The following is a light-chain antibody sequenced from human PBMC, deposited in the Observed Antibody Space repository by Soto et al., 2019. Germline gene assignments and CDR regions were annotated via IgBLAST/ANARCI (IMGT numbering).Light chain of an antibody. CDR2: AAS. CDR1: QDIGAY. Sequence: DIQMTQSPSSLSASIGDRVTISCRASQDIGAYVNWYQHKQGKAPRVLMYAASKLKSGVPPRFSGSGVGRDVTLTISDLQPEDFATYYCQHSYSTRTFGQGTKVERK. V-gene: IGKV1-39*01. CDR3: QHSYSTRT. J-gene: IGKJ1*01.